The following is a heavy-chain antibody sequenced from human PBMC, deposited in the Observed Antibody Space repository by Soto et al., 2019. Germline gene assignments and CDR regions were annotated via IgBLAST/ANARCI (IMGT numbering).Heavy chain of an antibody. CDR1: GYTFTSYG. V-gene: IGHV1-18*04. D-gene: IGHD1-26*01. CDR2: IGAYNGNT. Sequence: VASVKVSCKASGYTFTSYGISWVRQAPGQGLEWMGWIGAYNGNTNYAQKLQGRVTMTTDTSTSTAYMELRSLRSDDTAVYYCARGSEEPPASYYFDYWGQGTLVTVSS. CDR3: ARGSEEPPASYYFDY. J-gene: IGHJ4*02.